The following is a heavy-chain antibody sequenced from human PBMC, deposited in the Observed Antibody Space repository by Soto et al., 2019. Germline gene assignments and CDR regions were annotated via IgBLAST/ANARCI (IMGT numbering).Heavy chain of an antibody. CDR2: IYPGDSDT. CDR3: SRGGVVSPYYYYRMDV. V-gene: IGHV5-51*01. J-gene: IGHJ6*02. Sequence: GASLKISCKGSGYSFTSYWIGWVRQMPGKGLEWMGIIYPGDSDTRYSPSFQGQVTISADKSISTASLQWSSLKASDTAMYYCSRGGVVSPYYYYRMDVWGQGTTVTVSS. D-gene: IGHD3-3*01. CDR1: GYSFTSYW.